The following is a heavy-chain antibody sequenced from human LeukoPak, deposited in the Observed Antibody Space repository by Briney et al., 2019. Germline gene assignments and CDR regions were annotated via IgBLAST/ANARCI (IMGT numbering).Heavy chain of an antibody. V-gene: IGHV1-46*01. CDR3: ARDKGDYDTSGSLFVF. CDR1: GYTFTSYY. CDR2: INPSGGST. Sequence: ASVKVSCKASGYTFTSYYMHWVRQAPGQGLEWMGIINPSGGSTSYAQKFQGRVTMTRDTSTSTVYVELSSLRSEDTAVYYCARDKGDYDTSGSLFVFGGQGTLVTVSS. J-gene: IGHJ4*02. D-gene: IGHD3-22*01.